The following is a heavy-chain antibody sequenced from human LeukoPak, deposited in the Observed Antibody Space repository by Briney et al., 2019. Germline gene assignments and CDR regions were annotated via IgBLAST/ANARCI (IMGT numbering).Heavy chain of an antibody. CDR2: ISGDAVTS. V-gene: IGHV3-23*01. CDR3: AKRLAITGTYHFDY. Sequence: GGSLRLSCAASGFTFKNYAMNWVRQSPGQGLEWVSTISGDAVTSWYADSVKGRFTVSRDNSKNTLYLQMNSLRAEDTAVYYCAKRLAITGTYHFDYWGQGTLVTVSS. D-gene: IGHD1-20*01. CDR1: GFTFKNYA. J-gene: IGHJ4*02.